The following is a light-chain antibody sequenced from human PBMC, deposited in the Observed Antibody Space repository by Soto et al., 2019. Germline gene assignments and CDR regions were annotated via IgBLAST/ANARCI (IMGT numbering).Light chain of an antibody. CDR1: QSISNN. J-gene: IGKJ4*01. Sequence: DIQMTQSPSSLSASVGDRVTITCRASQSISNNLNWYQQKPGKAPKLLIYGASNLQSGVPSRFSGSGAGTDFTLTISSLQPEDFATFYCQQSYSSPLTFGGGTKVEIK. V-gene: IGKV1-39*01. CDR2: GAS. CDR3: QQSYSSPLT.